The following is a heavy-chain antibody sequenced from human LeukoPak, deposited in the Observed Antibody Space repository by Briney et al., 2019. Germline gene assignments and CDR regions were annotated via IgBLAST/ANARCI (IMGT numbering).Heavy chain of an antibody. Sequence: SETLSLTCTVSGGSISSYYWSWIRQPPGKGLEWIGYIYYSGSTNYNPSLKSRVTISVDTSKNQFSLKLSSVTAADTAVYYCARDNSGYSYGSHYYCGMDVWGQGTTVTVSS. CDR3: ARDNSGYSYGSHYYCGMDV. CDR1: GGSISSYY. CDR2: IYYSGST. D-gene: IGHD5-18*01. V-gene: IGHV4-59*01. J-gene: IGHJ6*02.